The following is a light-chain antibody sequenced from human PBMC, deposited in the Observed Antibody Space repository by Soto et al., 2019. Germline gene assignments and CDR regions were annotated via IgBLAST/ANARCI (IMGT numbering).Light chain of an antibody. Sequence: ETVMRQSPATLSVSPGERPTLSCRASQSVSSSYLAWYQQKPGQAPRLLIYGASSRATGIPDRFSGSGSGTDFTLTISRLETEDFAVFYCQQSGIPEIIFGQGTRLEIK. J-gene: IGKJ5*01. CDR3: QQSGIPEII. CDR2: GAS. V-gene: IGKV3-20*01. CDR1: QSVSSSY.